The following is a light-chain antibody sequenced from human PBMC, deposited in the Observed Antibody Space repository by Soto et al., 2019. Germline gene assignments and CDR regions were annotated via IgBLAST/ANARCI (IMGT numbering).Light chain of an antibody. Sequence: VLTQSPGTLSLSPGERATLSCGAALRLSSSYFAWYQQKPGAAPRPINYDASNRATGIPARFSGSGSGTDFTLTISSLEPEDFAVYYCQQRSNWPPTFGQGTKVDI. CDR1: LRLSSSY. CDR2: DAS. V-gene: IGKV3D-20*02. J-gene: IGKJ1*01. CDR3: QQRSNWPPT.